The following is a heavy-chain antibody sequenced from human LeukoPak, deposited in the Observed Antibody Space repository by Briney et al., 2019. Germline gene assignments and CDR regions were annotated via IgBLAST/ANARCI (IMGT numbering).Heavy chain of an antibody. V-gene: IGHV4-34*01. CDR2: INHSGST. Sequence: PSETLSLTCAVYGGSFSGYYWSWIRQPPGKGLEWIGEINHSGSTNYNPSLKSRVTISVDTSKNHVSLKLYSVTAADTAVYYCARGPYRSAIRGAYESWGQGTLVTVSS. CDR1: GGSFSGYY. D-gene: IGHD3-10*01. J-gene: IGHJ5*02. CDR3: ARGPYRSAIRGAYES.